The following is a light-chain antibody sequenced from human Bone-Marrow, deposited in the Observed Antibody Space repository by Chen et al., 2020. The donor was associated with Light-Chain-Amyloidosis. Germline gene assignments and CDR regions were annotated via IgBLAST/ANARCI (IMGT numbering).Light chain of an antibody. J-gene: IGKJ4*01. V-gene: IGKV3-20*01. Sequence: EIVLTQSPGTLSLSPGEGANLSCRASQTISSNYLTWYQQKFGHAPRLLIYGSSSRATGIPDRFTGSGSGTDFTLTINRLEPEDFAMYYCQQDGTSPLTFGGGTKVEIK. CDR1: QTISSNY. CDR2: GSS. CDR3: QQDGTSPLT.